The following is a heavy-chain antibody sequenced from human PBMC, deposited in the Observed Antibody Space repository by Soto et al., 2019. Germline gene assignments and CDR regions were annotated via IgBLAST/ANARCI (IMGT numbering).Heavy chain of an antibody. Sequence: QVQLQESGPGLVKPSETLSLTCTVSGGSMTGYFWSWIRQPAGKALEWIGHDYNSGNTDYNPSLASRITMAVDTSKRQFSLKVKSVTAADTAVYYCARTHWVSGTEYWGQGILVTVSS. CDR2: DYNSGNT. D-gene: IGHD6-19*01. CDR1: GGSMTGYF. CDR3: ARTHWVSGTEY. J-gene: IGHJ4*02. V-gene: IGHV4-4*07.